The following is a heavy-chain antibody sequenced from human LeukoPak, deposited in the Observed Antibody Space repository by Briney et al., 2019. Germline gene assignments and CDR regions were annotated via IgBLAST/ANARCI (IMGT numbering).Heavy chain of an antibody. CDR3: ARAPLNWFDP. Sequence: PSETLSLTCTVSGYSISSGYYWGRIRQPPGKGLEWIGSIYHSGSTYYNPSLKSRVTISVDTSKNQFSLKLSSVTAADTAVYYCARAPLNWFDPWGQGTLVTVSS. CDR2: IYHSGST. V-gene: IGHV4-38-2*02. J-gene: IGHJ5*02. CDR1: GYSISSGYY.